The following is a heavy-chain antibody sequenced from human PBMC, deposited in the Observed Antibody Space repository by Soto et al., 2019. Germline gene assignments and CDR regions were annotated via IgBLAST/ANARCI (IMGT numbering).Heavy chain of an antibody. CDR2: ISGSGGST. J-gene: IGHJ4*02. D-gene: IGHD3-3*01. V-gene: IGHV3-23*01. CDR3: AKAKAYDFWSGYYYYFDY. Sequence: GGSLRLSCAASGFTFSSYAMSWVRQAPGKGLEWVSAISGSGGSTYYADSVKGRFTISRDNSKNTLYLQMNSLRAEDTAVYYCAKAKAYDFWSGYYYYFDYWGQGTLVTVS. CDR1: GFTFSSYA.